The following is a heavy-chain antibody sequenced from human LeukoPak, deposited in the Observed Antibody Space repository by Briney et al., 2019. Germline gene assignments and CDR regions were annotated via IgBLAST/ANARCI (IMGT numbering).Heavy chain of an antibody. CDR1: GFTFSSYA. D-gene: IGHD3-3*01. J-gene: IGHJ4*02. CDR2: ISGSGGGT. V-gene: IGHV3-23*01. CDR3: AKTHNPNFWNGYYYFDY. Sequence: GGSLRLSCAASGFTFSSYALSWVRQAPGKGLEWVSAISGSGGGTYYADSVKGRFTISRDNSKNTLYLQMNSLRAEDTAVYFCAKTHNPNFWNGYYYFDYWGQGTLVTVSS.